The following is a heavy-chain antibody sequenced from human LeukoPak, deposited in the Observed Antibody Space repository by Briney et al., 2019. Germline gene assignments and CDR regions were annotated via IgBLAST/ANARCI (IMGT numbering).Heavy chain of an antibody. J-gene: IGHJ2*01. CDR2: INPNSGGT. Sequence: ASVKVSCKASGYTFTGYYMHWVRQAPGRGLEWMGWINPNSGGTNYAQKFQGRVTMTRDTSISTAYMELSRLRSDDTAVYYCARDSMVRANWYFDLWGRGTLVTVSS. CDR1: GYTFTGYY. V-gene: IGHV1-2*02. CDR3: ARDSMVRANWYFDL. D-gene: IGHD3-10*01.